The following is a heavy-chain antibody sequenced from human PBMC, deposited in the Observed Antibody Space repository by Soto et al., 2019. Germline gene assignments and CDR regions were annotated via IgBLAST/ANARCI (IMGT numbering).Heavy chain of an antibody. Sequence: GESLKISCQGSGYRFTSYWITWVRQMPGKGLEWMGRIDPFDSQTKYSPSFQGHVTISADKSINTAYLQWRSLKASDTAMYYCAREGYSFGRNNYGMDVWGQGTTVTVSS. CDR1: GYRFTSYW. D-gene: IGHD5-18*01. CDR3: AREGYSFGRNNYGMDV. CDR2: IDPFDSQT. V-gene: IGHV5-10-1*01. J-gene: IGHJ6*02.